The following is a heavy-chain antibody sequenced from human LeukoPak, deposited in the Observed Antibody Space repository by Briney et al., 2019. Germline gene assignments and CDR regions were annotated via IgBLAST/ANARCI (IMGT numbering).Heavy chain of an antibody. CDR2: ISGSGGST. V-gene: IGHV3-23*01. D-gene: IGHD3-10*01. CDR1: GGSISSYY. CDR3: AKDRGSGSYYLDAFDI. Sequence: ETLSLTCTVSGGSISSYYWSWIRQPPGKGLEWVSAISGSGGSTYYADSVKGRFTISRDNSKNTLYLQMNSLRAEDTAVYYCAKDRGSGSYYLDAFDIWGQGTMVTVSS. J-gene: IGHJ3*02.